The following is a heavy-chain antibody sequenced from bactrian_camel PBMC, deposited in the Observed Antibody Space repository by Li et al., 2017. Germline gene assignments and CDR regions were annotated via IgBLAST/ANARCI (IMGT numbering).Heavy chain of an antibody. J-gene: IGHJ4*01. CDR1: GLSSSEIC. CDR2: IEPYDGGT. CDR3: VADCPGLYGEDWRSRDYNY. Sequence: DVQLVESGGGSVQAGGSLRLSCIVSGLSSSEICMAWFRRPPGKQREGVAAIEPYDGGTTYADSVKGRFTIYRDNGKNTLFLQMNNLKPGDTAMYYCVADCPGLYGEDWRSRDYNYWGQGTQVTVS. V-gene: IGHV3S42*01. D-gene: IGHD1*01.